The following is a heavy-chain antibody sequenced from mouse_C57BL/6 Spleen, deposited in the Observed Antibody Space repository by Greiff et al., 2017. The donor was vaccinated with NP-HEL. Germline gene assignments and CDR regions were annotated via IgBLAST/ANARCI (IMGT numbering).Heavy chain of an antibody. CDR1: GYTFTSYD. D-gene: IGHD1-1*01. J-gene: IGHJ1*03. CDR2: IYPRDGST. CDR3: ARWYYGSSYYWYFDV. Sequence: VQLVESGPELVKPGASVKLSCKASGYTFTSYDINWVKQRPGQGLEWIGWIYPRDGSTKYNEKFKGKATLTVDTSSSTAYMELHSLTSEDSAVYFCARWYYGSSYYWYFDVWGTGTTVTVSS. V-gene: IGHV1-85*01.